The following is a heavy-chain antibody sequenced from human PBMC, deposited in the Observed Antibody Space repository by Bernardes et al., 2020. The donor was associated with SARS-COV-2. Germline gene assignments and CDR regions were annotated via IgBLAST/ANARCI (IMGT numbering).Heavy chain of an antibody. CDR1: GGSISSSSYY. J-gene: IGHJ6*04. CDR2: IYYSGST. V-gene: IGHV4-39*07. Sequence: SETLSLTCTVSGGSISSSSYYWGWIRQPPGKGLEWIGSIYYSGSTYYNPSLKSRVTISVDTSKNQFSLKLSSVTAADTAVYYCARGLSPRFLEWLTEPIFFDVWGKGTTVTVSS. CDR3: ARGLSPRFLEWLTEPIFFDV. D-gene: IGHD3-3*01.